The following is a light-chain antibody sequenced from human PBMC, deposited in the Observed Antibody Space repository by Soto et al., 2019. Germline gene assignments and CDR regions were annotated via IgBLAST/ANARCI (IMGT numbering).Light chain of an antibody. CDR3: SSATNSNTVV. CDR2: DVT. J-gene: IGLJ2*01. V-gene: IGLV2-14*03. Sequence: QSALTQPASVSESPGQSITISCTGSSSDVAAHNFVSWYQHHPDKAPKLIIYDVTNRPSGVSNRVSGSKSGTTAPLTISGFQAEDEADYYCSSATNSNTVVFGGGTKLTVL. CDR1: SSDVAAHNF.